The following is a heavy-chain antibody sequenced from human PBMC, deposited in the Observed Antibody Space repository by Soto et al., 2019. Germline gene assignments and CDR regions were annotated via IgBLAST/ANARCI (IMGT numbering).Heavy chain of an antibody. Sequence: ASVKVSCKASGYTFTSYGISWVRQAPGQGLEWMGWISAYNGNTNYAQKLQGRVTMTTDTSTSTAYMELRSLRSDDTAVYYCARAHLPSEKQLVLREGDYWGQGTLVTVSS. CDR2: ISAYNGNT. CDR1: GYTFTSYG. J-gene: IGHJ4*02. V-gene: IGHV1-18*01. CDR3: ARAHLPSEKQLVLREGDY. D-gene: IGHD6-6*01.